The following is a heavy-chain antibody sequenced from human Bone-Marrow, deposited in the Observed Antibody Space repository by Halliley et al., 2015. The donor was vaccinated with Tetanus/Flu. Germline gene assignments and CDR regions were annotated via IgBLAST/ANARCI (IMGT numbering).Heavy chain of an antibody. Sequence: SLRLSCAASGLTFSSYSMNWVRQAPGKGLEWVSSISSSTTYIYYADSVKGRFTISRDNAKNSLYLQMNSLRVEDTALYYCASGRGGSLDPFDTWGQG. J-gene: IGHJ3*02. D-gene: IGHD2-15*01. CDR1: GLTFSSYS. CDR3: ASGRGGSLDPFDT. CDR2: ISSSTTYI. V-gene: IGHV3-21*01.